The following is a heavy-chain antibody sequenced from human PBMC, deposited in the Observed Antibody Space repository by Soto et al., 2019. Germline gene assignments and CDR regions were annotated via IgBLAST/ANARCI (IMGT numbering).Heavy chain of an antibody. Sequence: VGSLRLSCAASRFTFSNYCMQWVRQAPGKGLEWLAVISHDGTVKYYADSVKGRFTISRDKCQNTLDLQMDSLRAEDTALYYCAKERDTRSSSCFDSWGQGTLVNVSS. CDR2: ISHDGTVK. CDR3: AKERDTRSSSCFDS. D-gene: IGHD5-18*01. J-gene: IGHJ4*02. V-gene: IGHV3-30*18. CDR1: RFTFSNYC.